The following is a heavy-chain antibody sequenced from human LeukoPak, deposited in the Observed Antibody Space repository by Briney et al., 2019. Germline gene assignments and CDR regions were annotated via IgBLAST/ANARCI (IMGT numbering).Heavy chain of an antibody. Sequence: ASVKVSCKVSGYTLTELSMHWVRQAPGKGLEWMGGFDPEDGETIYAQKFQGRVTMTKDTSADTAYMELSSLRSEDTAVYYCATVVDYYGSGSSNWFDPWGQGTLVTVSS. CDR1: GYTLTELS. V-gene: IGHV1-24*01. CDR2: FDPEDGET. D-gene: IGHD3-10*01. CDR3: ATVVDYYGSGSSNWFDP. J-gene: IGHJ5*02.